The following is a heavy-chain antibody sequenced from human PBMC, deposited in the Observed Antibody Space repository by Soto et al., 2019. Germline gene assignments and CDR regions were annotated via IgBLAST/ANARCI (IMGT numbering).Heavy chain of an antibody. CDR2: ISSSGTI. Sequence: PGGSLRLSCAASGFTFSSYEMDWVRQAPGKGLEWVAYISSSGTILYGDSVKGRFTISRDNADNSLYLRMNSLTAEDTAVYYCTTEKSVMYSGYDAFDICGRGTMVTV. J-gene: IGHJ3*02. V-gene: IGHV3-48*03. D-gene: IGHD5-12*01. CDR3: TTEKSVMYSGYDAFDI. CDR1: GFTFSSYE.